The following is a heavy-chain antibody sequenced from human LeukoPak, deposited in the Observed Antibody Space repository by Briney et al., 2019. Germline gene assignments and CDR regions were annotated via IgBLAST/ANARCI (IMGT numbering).Heavy chain of an antibody. CDR3: ASSDRLDY. Sequence: GGSLRLSCAGSGFIFSTTWMHWVRQAPGKGLMWVSRMYSDGSSATYADSVKGRFTISRDNAKNMLYLQMNSLRVDDTAVYYCASSDRLDYWGQGILVTVSA. D-gene: IGHD1-14*01. CDR1: GFIFSTTW. J-gene: IGHJ4*02. V-gene: IGHV3-74*03. CDR2: MYSDGSSA.